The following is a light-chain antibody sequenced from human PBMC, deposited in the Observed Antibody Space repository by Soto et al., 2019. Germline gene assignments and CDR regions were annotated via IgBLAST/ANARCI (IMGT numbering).Light chain of an antibody. CDR2: GAS. V-gene: IGKV3-15*01. CDR3: QQYNNWPPDRT. CDR1: QSVGSN. J-gene: IGKJ1*01. Sequence: EIVMTQSPATLSVSPGERATLSCRASQSVGSNLAWYQQKPGQAPRLLSYGASTRATGIPARFSGSGSGTEFTLTISSLQSEDFANYSCQQYNNWPPDRTFGQGTKVEIK.